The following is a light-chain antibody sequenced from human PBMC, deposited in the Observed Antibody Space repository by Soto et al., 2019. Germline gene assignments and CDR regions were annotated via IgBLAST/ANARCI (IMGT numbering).Light chain of an antibody. CDR1: QSVSSSY. CDR2: GAS. Sequence: ELVLTQSPGTLSLSPGERATLSCRSSQSVSSSYLAWYQQKPGQAPRLLIYGASSRATGIPDRFSGSGSGTDFTLTISRLEPEEFAVYYCQQYGSSPLTFGGGTKVDIK. CDR3: QQYGSSPLT. V-gene: IGKV3-20*01. J-gene: IGKJ4*01.